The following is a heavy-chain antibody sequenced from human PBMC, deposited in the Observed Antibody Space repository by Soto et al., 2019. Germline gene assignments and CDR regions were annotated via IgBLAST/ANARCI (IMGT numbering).Heavy chain of an antibody. V-gene: IGHV3-48*02. D-gene: IGHD3-22*01. CDR2: ITGSSDRI. CDR1: GFAFSVSG. J-gene: IGHJ4*02. Sequence: EVQLVESGGGWVQPGGSLRLSCAASGFAFSVSGMNWVRQAPGKGLDWVSYITGSSDRILFADSVKGRFTVSRDNAKNSLYLQMNSLRDEDTGIYDCTTSNGHMNHWGQGTLVSVSS. CDR3: TTSNGHMNH.